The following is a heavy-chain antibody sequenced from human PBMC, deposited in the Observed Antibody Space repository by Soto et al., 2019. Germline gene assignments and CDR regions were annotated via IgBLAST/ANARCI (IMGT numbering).Heavy chain of an antibody. CDR1: GGSFSGYY. CDR3: ARTLGVLMVYRQKNWFDP. CDR2: INHSGST. D-gene: IGHD2-8*01. Sequence: SETLSLTCAVYGGSFSGYYWSGIRQPPGKGLEWIGEINHSGSTNYNPSLKSRVTISVDTSKNQFSLKLSSVTAADTAVYYGARTLGVLMVYRQKNWFDPWGQGTLVTVSS. V-gene: IGHV4-34*01. J-gene: IGHJ5*02.